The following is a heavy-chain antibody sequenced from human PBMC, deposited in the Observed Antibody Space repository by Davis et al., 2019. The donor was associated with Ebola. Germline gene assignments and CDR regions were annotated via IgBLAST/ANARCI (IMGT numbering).Heavy chain of an antibody. V-gene: IGHV3-7*01. J-gene: IGHJ4*02. CDR2: IKEDGSEE. CDR3: AKQDDSGWYGIDEY. CDR1: GFTFKNYW. D-gene: IGHD6-19*01. Sequence: PGGSLRLSCAASGFTFKNYWMTWFRQAPGKELEWVGNIKEDGSEEYYGDSVKGRFTISRDNSKNTLYLQMNSLRPDDTALYYCAKQDDSGWYGIDEYWGQGTLVTVSS.